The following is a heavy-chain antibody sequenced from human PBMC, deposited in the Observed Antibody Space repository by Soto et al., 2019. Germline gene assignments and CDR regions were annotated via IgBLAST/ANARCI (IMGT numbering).Heavy chain of an antibody. Sequence: EVQLVESGGGLVKPGGSLRLSCAASGFTFSSYTMNWVRQAPGKGLEWVSSISSSSSYIYYADSVKGRFIISRDDAKNSLYLQMNSLRAEDTAVYFCARGRYCCGGGCVYYFDYWGQGTLVTVSS. CDR1: GFTFSSYT. V-gene: IGHV3-21*01. J-gene: IGHJ4*02. D-gene: IGHD2-15*01. CDR2: ISSSSSYI. CDR3: ARGRYCCGGGCVYYFDY.